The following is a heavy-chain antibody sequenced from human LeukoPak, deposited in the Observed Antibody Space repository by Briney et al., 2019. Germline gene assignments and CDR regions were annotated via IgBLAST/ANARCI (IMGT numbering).Heavy chain of an antibody. CDR3: ARGREERWLGYNWFDP. CDR1: GFTVSSNY. D-gene: IGHD6-19*01. V-gene: IGHV3-66*02. CDR2: IYSGGST. Sequence: GGSLRLSCAASGFTVSSNYMSWVRQAPGKGLEWVSVIYSGGSTYYADSVKGRFTISRDNSKNTLYLQMNSLRAEDTAVYYCARGREERWLGYNWFDPWGQGTLVTVSS. J-gene: IGHJ5*02.